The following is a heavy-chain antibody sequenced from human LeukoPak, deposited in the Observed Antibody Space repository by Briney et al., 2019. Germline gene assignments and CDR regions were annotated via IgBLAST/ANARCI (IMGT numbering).Heavy chain of an antibody. V-gene: IGHV3-66*01. J-gene: IGHJ5*02. CDR3: ARAPPAVTTNTYA. Sequence: PGGSLRLSCAASGFTVGNNYMNWVRQAPGKGLEWVSLIYSGGTTYYADSVKGRFTISRDSSKNTLYLQMNSLRVEDAAVYYCARAPPAVTTNTYAWGKGTLVTVSS. CDR2: IYSGGTT. CDR1: GFTVGNNY. D-gene: IGHD3-3*01.